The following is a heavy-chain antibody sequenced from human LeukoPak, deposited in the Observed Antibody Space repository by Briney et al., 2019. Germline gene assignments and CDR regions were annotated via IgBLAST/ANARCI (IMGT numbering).Heavy chain of an antibody. J-gene: IGHJ4*02. Sequence: ASVKVSCKASGYTFTSYDINWVRQATGQGLELMGWMNPNSGNTAYAQKFQGRVTITRNTSISTAYMELSSLRSEDTAIYYCAREDYYDSGSSDYWGQGTLVTVSS. D-gene: IGHD3-22*01. V-gene: IGHV1-8*03. CDR1: GYTFTSYD. CDR2: MNPNSGNT. CDR3: AREDYYDSGSSDY.